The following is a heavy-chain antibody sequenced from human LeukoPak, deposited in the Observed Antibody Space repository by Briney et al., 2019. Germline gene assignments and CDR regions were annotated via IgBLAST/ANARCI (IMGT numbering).Heavy chain of an antibody. D-gene: IGHD3-9*01. J-gene: IGHJ4*02. CDR3: ARDFDRVLDY. CDR2: INPNSGGT. V-gene: IGHV1-2*02. CDR1: GYTFTGYY. Sequence: ASVKVSCKASGYTFTGYYMHWVRQAPGQGLEWMGWINPNSGGTNYAQKFQGRVTMTRDTSTSTVYMELSSLRSEDTAVYYCARDFDRVLDYWGQGTLVTVSS.